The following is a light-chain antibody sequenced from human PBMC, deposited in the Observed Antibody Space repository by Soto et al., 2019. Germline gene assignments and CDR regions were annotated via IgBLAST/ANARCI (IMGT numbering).Light chain of an antibody. Sequence: IQMTQSPSSLSASVGDRVAITCRASQSISSYLNWYQQKPGKAPKLLIYAASSLQSGVPSRFSGSGSGTDFTLSISSLQREDFATYYCQQSYLTPLTFVGGTKVEIK. J-gene: IGKJ4*01. CDR2: AAS. CDR1: QSISSY. CDR3: QQSYLTPLT. V-gene: IGKV1-39*01.